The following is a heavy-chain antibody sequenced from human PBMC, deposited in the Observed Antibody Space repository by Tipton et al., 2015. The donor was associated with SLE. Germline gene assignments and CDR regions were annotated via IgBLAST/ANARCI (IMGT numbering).Heavy chain of an antibody. J-gene: IGHJ3*02. D-gene: IGHD1-26*01. CDR1: GGSISSYY. Sequence: LRLSCTVSGGSISSYYWSWIRQPPGKGLEWIGYIYYSGSTNYNPSLKSRVTISVDTSKNQFSLKLSSVTAADTAVYYCAREVVGAGDAFDIWGQGTMVTVSS. CDR3: AREVVGAGDAFDI. V-gene: IGHV4-59*01. CDR2: IYYSGST.